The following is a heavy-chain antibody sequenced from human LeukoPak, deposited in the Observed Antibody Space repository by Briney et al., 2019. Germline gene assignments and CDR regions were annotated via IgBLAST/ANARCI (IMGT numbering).Heavy chain of an antibody. CDR3: AKVAEEWVLGPFDH. CDR1: GFTFSNYA. CDR2: ISTGGDRA. Sequence: GGSLRLSCAASGFTFSNYAMDWVRQAPGKGLEWVSAISTGGDRAYYADSVKGRFTISRDNSKNTLYLQMNSLRAEDTAVYYCAKVAEEWVLGPFDHWGQGTLVTVSS. D-gene: IGHD1-26*01. V-gene: IGHV3-23*01. J-gene: IGHJ4*02.